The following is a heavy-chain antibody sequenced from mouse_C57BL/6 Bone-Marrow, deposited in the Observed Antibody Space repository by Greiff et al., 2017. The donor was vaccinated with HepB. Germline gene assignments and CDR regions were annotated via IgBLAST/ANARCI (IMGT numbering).Heavy chain of an antibody. CDR3: ASPYYYGSSYDFAY. D-gene: IGHD1-1*01. J-gene: IGHJ3*01. CDR2: ISSGSSTI. CDR1: GFTFSDYG. V-gene: IGHV5-17*01. Sequence: EVQLVESGGGLVKPGGSLKLSCAASGFTFSDYGMHWVRQAPEKGLEWVAYISSGSSTIYYADTVKGRFTISRDNAKNTLFLQMTSLRSEDTAMYYFASPYYYGSSYDFAYWGQGTLVTVSA.